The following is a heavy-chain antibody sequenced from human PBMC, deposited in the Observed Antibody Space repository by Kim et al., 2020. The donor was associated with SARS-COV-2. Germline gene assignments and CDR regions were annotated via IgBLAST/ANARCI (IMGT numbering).Heavy chain of an antibody. J-gene: IGHJ4*02. V-gene: IGHV1-46*01. CDR1: GYTFTSYY. CDR3: ARDYRITIFGVVISPNGYFDY. D-gene: IGHD3-3*01. CDR2: INPSGGST. Sequence: ASVKVSRKASGYTFTSYYMHWVRQAPGQGLEWMGIINPSGGSTSYAQKFQGRVTMTRDTSTSTVYMELSSLRSEDTAVYYCARDYRITIFGVVISPNGYFDYWGQGTLVTVSS.